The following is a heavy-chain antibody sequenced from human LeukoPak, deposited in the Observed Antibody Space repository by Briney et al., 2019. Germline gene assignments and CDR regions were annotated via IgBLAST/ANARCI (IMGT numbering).Heavy chain of an antibody. CDR2: TYYRSKWYN. CDR1: GDSVSSNSAT. J-gene: IGHJ4*02. Sequence: SQTLSLTCAISGDSVSSNSATWNWIRQSPSRGLEWLGRTYYRSKWYNDYALSAKSRITINPDTSRTRSSLQLNSVTPEDTAVYYCARDPYSSGWLDYWGQGSLVTVSS. V-gene: IGHV6-1*01. CDR3: ARDPYSSGWLDY. D-gene: IGHD6-19*01.